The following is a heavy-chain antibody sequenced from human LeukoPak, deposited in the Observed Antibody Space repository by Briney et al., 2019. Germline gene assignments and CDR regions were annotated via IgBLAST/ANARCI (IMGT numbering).Heavy chain of an antibody. Sequence: SETLSLTCTVSGGSISSYYWSWIRQPPGKGLEWIGYIYYSGSTNYNPSLKSRVTISVDTSKNQFSLKLSSVTAADTAVYYCARSAPEYYYDSSGYYYDAFDIWGQGTMVTVSS. CDR2: IYYSGST. D-gene: IGHD3-22*01. CDR3: ARSAPEYYYDSSGYYYDAFDI. CDR1: GGSISSYY. V-gene: IGHV4-59*01. J-gene: IGHJ3*02.